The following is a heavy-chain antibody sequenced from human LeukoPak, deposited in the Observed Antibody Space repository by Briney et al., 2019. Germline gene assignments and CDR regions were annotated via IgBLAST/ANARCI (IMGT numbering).Heavy chain of an antibody. V-gene: IGHV4-59*11. CDR2: IYYSGST. CDR3: AREISCITARSMFGKNYDYFYYMDG. J-gene: IGHJ6*03. D-gene: IGHD6-6*01. CDR1: GGSINSHY. Sequence: SETLSLTCAVSGGSINSHYWSWIRQPPGKGLEWIGCIYYSGSTNYNPSLKSRVTISVDTSRNQFSLKLTSVTAADTAVYFCAREISCITARSMFGKNYDYFYYMDGWGKGTTVIVSS.